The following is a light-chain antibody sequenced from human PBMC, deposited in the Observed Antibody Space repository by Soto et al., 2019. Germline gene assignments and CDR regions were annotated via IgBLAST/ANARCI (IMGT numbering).Light chain of an antibody. CDR2: DVT. CDR3: NSYTTRSTLHV. J-gene: IGLJ1*01. V-gene: IGLV2-14*03. Sequence: QSVLTQPASVSGSPGQSITISCTGTSSDVGGYNYVSWYQHHPGRAPKLILYDVTDRPSGVSNRFSGSKSGNTASLTISGLQADDEADYYCNSYTTRSTLHVFGTGTKLTVL. CDR1: SSDVGGYNY.